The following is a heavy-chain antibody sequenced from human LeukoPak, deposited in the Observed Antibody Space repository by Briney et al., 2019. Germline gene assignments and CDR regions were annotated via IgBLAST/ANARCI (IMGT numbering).Heavy chain of an antibody. CDR2: IYSGGST. J-gene: IGHJ4*02. Sequence: GGSLRLSCAASGFTVSSNYMSWVRQAPGKGLEWVSVIYSGGSTYYADSVKGRFTISRDNSKNTLYLQMNSLRAEDTAVYYCAGGIGGFYDSSGYYNYWGQGTLVTVSS. CDR3: AGGIGGFYDSSGYYNY. CDR1: GFTVSSNY. V-gene: IGHV3-53*01. D-gene: IGHD3-22*01.